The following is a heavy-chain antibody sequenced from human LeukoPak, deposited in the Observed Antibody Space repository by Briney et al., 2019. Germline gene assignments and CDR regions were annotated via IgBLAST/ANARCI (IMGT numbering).Heavy chain of an antibody. CDR1: GFTFSSYG. D-gene: IGHD4-17*01. Sequence: GRSLRLSCAASGFTFSSYGMHWVRQAPGKGLEWVAVIWYDGSNKYYADSVKGRFTISRDNSKNTLYLQMNSLRAEDTAVYYCAPRSTVTAFDYWGQGTLVTVSS. CDR2: IWYDGSNK. V-gene: IGHV3-33*01. J-gene: IGHJ4*02. CDR3: APRSTVTAFDY.